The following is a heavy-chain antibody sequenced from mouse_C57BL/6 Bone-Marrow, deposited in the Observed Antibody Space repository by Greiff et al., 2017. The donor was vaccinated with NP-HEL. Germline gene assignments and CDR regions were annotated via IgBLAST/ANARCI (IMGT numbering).Heavy chain of an antibody. CDR1: GFTFSSYA. Sequence: EVKLVESGGGLVKPGGSLKLSCAASGFTFSSYAMSWVRQTPEKRLEWVATISDGGSYTYYPDTVKGRFTISRDNAKNNLYLQMGHLKSEDTAMYYCARERVLAYWGQGTLVTVSA. CDR2: ISDGGSYT. V-gene: IGHV5-4*01. J-gene: IGHJ3*01. CDR3: ARERVLAY.